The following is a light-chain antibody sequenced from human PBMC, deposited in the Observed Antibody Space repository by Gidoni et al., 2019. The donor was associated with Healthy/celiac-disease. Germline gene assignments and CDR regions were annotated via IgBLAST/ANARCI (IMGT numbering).Light chain of an antibody. CDR3: NSRDSSGNHLVV. V-gene: IGLV3-19*01. CDR1: SLRSYY. Sequence: SELTQDPAVSVALGQTVRITCQGDSLRSYYASWYQQKPGQAPVLVIYGKNNRPSGIPDRFSGSSSGNTASLTITGAQAEDEADYYCNSRDSSGNHLVVFGGGTKLTVL. CDR2: GKN. J-gene: IGLJ2*01.